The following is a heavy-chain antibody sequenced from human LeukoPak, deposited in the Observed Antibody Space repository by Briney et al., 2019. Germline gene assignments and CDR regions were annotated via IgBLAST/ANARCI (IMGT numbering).Heavy chain of an antibody. J-gene: IGHJ4*02. Sequence: GGSLRLSCAASGFTFSDYYMSWIRQAPGKGLEWVSYISSSGSTIYYADSVKDRFTISRDNAKNSLYLQMNSLRAEDTAVYYCARRGYSSSWYYFDYWGQGTLVTVSS. V-gene: IGHV3-11*01. D-gene: IGHD6-13*01. CDR1: GFTFSDYY. CDR2: ISSSGSTI. CDR3: ARRGYSSSWYYFDY.